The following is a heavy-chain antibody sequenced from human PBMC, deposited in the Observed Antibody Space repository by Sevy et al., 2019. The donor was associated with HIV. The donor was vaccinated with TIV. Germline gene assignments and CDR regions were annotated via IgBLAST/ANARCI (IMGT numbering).Heavy chain of an antibody. Sequence: GGCLRLSCAASGFTFSSYGMSCVRQAPGKGLEWVSVISGVGGSTYYADSVKGRFTISRDNSKNTLYLQMNSLRAEDTAVYYCAKSGGNYLGYNFDYWGQGTTVIVSS. V-gene: IGHV3-23*01. CDR2: ISGVGGST. J-gene: IGHJ4*02. CDR1: GFTFSSYG. D-gene: IGHD1-7*01. CDR3: AKSGGNYLGYNFDY.